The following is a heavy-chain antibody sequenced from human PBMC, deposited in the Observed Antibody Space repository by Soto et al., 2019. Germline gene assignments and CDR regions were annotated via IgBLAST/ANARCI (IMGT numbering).Heavy chain of an antibody. J-gene: IGHJ3*02. CDR2: TYYRSKWYN. Sequence: SQTLSLTCAISGDSVSSNSAAWNWIRQSPSRGLEWLGRTYYRSKWYNDYAVSVKGRITINPDTSKNQFSLQLNSVTPEDTAVYYCAARITIFGVVIEAFDIWGQGTMVTVSS. V-gene: IGHV6-1*01. D-gene: IGHD3-3*01. CDR3: AARITIFGVVIEAFDI. CDR1: GDSVSSNSAA.